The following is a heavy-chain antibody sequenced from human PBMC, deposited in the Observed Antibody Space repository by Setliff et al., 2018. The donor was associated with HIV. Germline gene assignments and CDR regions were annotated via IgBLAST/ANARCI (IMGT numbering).Heavy chain of an antibody. V-gene: IGHV4-59*01. CDR1: GDPISTYY. CDR2: VYYSGST. Sequence: PSETLSLTCTVSGDPISTYYWSWVRKPPGKGLEWIGYVYYSGSTSHSPSLRGRVTMSVDPSKNQFSLKLNSVTAADTAIYYCARGNYDTSDYYTNFYYYYMDVWGKGTAVTVSS. J-gene: IGHJ6*03. D-gene: IGHD3-22*01. CDR3: ARGNYDTSDYYTNFYYYYMDV.